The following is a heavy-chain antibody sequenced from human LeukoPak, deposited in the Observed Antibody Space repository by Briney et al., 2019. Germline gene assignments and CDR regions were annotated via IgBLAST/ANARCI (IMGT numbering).Heavy chain of an antibody. CDR1: GFSLSNARMG. CDR2: IFSNDEK. Sequence: SGPTLVNPTETLTLTCTVSGFSLSNARMGVSWIRQPPGKALEWLAHIFSNDEKSYSTSLKSRLTISKDTSKSQVFLTMTNMDPVDTATYYCAGIGGTIVLWFDPWGRGTRATVSS. D-gene: IGHD4/OR15-4a*01. V-gene: IGHV2-26*02. CDR3: AGIGGTIVLWFDP. J-gene: IGHJ5*02.